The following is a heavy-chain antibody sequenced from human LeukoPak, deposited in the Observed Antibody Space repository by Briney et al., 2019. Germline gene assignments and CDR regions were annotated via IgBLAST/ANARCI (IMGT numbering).Heavy chain of an antibody. CDR2: INTDGTII. Sequence: PGGSLRLSCAASGFTFSSYWMHWVRQTPGRGLVWVARINTDGTIIDYADFVQGRFTISGDNAKNTLYLQMNSLRAEDTALYYCVKDLDFRADCWGQGTLVTVSS. CDR3: VKDLDFRADC. V-gene: IGHV3-74*01. D-gene: IGHD2/OR15-2a*01. J-gene: IGHJ4*02. CDR1: GFTFSSYW.